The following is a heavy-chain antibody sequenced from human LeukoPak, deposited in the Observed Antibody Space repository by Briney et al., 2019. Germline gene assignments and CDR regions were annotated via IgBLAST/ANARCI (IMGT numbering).Heavy chain of an antibody. V-gene: IGHV4-4*02. CDR2: IYHSGST. J-gene: IGHJ3*02. D-gene: IGHD3-3*01. Sequence: SETLSLTCAVSGGSISSSNWWSWIRQPPGKGLEWIGEIYHSGSTNYNPSLKSRVTISIDKSKTQFSLKLSSVTAADTAVYYCARGVRYYDFWSGYYQDAFDIWGQGTMVTVSS. CDR3: ARGVRYYDFWSGYYQDAFDI. CDR1: GGSISSSNW.